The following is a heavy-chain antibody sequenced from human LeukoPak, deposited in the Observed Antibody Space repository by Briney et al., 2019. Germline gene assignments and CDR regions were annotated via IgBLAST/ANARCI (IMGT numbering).Heavy chain of an antibody. CDR2: IIPIFGTA. Sequence: SEKVSCKTFGDTFIYHSISWVRQAPGQGLEWMGGIIPIFGTANYAQKFQGRVTITADESTSTAYMELSSLRSEDTAVYYCAREASEPAPEYYFDYWGQGTLVTVSS. D-gene: IGHD1-26*01. CDR1: GDTFIYHS. J-gene: IGHJ4*02. CDR3: AREASEPAPEYYFDY. V-gene: IGHV1-69*13.